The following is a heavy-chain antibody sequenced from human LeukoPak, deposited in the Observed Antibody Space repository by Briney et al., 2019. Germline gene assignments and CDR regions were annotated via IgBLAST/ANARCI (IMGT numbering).Heavy chain of an antibody. J-gene: IGHJ6*02. V-gene: IGHV1-69*04. CDR2: IIPILGIA. Sequence: SVKVSCKASGGTFSSYAISWVRQAPGQGLEWMGRIIPILGIANYAQKFQGRVTITADKSTSTAYMELSSLRSEDTAVYYCARGRDGYNFYYYYGMDVWGQGTTVTVSS. D-gene: IGHD5-24*01. CDR3: ARGRDGYNFYYYYGMDV. CDR1: GGTFSSYA.